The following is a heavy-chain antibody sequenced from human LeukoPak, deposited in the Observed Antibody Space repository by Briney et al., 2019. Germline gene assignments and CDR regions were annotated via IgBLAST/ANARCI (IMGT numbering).Heavy chain of an antibody. Sequence: GEALKISCKGSGYSFTSYWIGWVRQMPGKGLEWMGITFPGDSDTRCSPSFQGQVTISADKSISTAYLQWSSLKASDTAMYYCARHSVITSRIAARILDYWGQGTLVTVSS. CDR2: TFPGDSDT. CDR3: ARHSVITSRIAARILDY. J-gene: IGHJ4*02. CDR1: GYSFTSYW. D-gene: IGHD6-6*01. V-gene: IGHV5-51*01.